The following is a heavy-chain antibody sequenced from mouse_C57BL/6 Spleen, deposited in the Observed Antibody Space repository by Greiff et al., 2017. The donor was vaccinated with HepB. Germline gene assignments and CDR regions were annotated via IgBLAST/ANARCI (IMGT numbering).Heavy chain of an antibody. CDR1: GYTFTDYN. CDR2: INPNNGGT. Sequence: EVQLQQSGPELVKPGASVKMSCKASGYTFTDYNMHWVKQSHGKSLEWIGYINPNNGGTSYNQKFKGKATLTVNKSSSTAYMELRSLTSEDSAVYYCARFFYDGYHWYFDVWGTGTTVTVSS. V-gene: IGHV1-22*01. CDR3: ARFFYDGYHWYFDV. D-gene: IGHD2-3*01. J-gene: IGHJ1*03.